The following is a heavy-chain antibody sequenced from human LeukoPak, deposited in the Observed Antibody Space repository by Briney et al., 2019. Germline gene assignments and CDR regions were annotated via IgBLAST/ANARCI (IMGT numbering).Heavy chain of an antibody. V-gene: IGHV1-2*02. J-gene: IGHJ5*02. CDR2: INPNSGGT. CDR3: ARTSKVPEVLWFDP. D-gene: IGHD4-11*01. Sequence: ASVKVSCKASGYTFTGYYMHWVRQAPGQGLEWMGWINPNSGGTNYAQKFQGRVTMTRDTSISTAYMELSRLRSDDTAVYYCARTSKVPEVLWFDPWGQGTLVTVSS. CDR1: GYTFTGYY.